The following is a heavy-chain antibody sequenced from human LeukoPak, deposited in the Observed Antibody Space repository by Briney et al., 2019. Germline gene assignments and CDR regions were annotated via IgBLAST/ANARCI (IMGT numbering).Heavy chain of an antibody. V-gene: IGHV3-23*01. Sequence: GGSLRLSCAASGFTFSSYAMSWVRQAPGKGLEWVSAISGSGGSTYYADSVRGRFTISRDNSKNTPYLQMNSLRAEDTAVYYCAKGDIVYYDYYFDYWGQGTLVTVSS. D-gene: IGHD2-15*01. CDR1: GFTFSSYA. CDR3: AKGDIVYYDYYFDY. J-gene: IGHJ4*02. CDR2: ISGSGGST.